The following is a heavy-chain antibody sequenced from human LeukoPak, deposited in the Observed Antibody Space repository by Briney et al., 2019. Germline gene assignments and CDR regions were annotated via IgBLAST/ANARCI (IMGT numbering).Heavy chain of an antibody. D-gene: IGHD1-26*01. CDR2: IYYSGST. V-gene: IGHV4-61*08. J-gene: IGHJ4*03. Sequence: SETLSLTCAVSGGSISSGGYSWSWIRQPPGKGLEWIGYIYYSGSTNYNPSLKSRVTISVDTSKNQFSLKLSSVTAADTAVYYCARQANSGSYSDYWGQGTLVTVSS. CDR3: ARQANSGSYSDY. CDR1: GGSISSGGYS.